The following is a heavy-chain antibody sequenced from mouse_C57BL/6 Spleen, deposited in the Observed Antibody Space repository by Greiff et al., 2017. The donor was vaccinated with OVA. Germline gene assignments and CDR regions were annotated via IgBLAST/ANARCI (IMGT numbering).Heavy chain of an antibody. CDR1: GFTFSDYY. J-gene: IGHJ4*01. V-gene: IGHV5-16*01. CDR2: INYDGSST. Sequence: EVKLVESEGGLVQPGSSMKLSCTASGFTFSDYYMAWVRQVPEKGLEWVANINYDGSSTYYLDSLKSRFIISRDNAKNILYLQMSSLKSEDTATYYCARESRDYDSSPCAMDYWGQGTSVTVSS. CDR3: ARESRDYDSSPCAMDY. D-gene: IGHD1-1*01.